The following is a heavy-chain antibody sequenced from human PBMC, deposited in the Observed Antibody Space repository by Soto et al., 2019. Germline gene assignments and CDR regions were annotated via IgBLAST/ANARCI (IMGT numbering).Heavy chain of an antibody. V-gene: IGHV4-30-2*01. Sequence: QLQLQESVSGLVTPSQTLSLTCAVSGVSISSGDYSWSWIRQTPGKGLEWIGYIYHDGRTLYNPSLKSRVTISLDRSKNQFSLKVPSLTSAATAVYYCTSDYGSGSYRFAYWGQGTLVTVSS. CDR1: GVSISSGDYS. J-gene: IGHJ4*02. D-gene: IGHD3-10*01. CDR2: IYHDGRT. CDR3: TSDYGSGSYRFAY.